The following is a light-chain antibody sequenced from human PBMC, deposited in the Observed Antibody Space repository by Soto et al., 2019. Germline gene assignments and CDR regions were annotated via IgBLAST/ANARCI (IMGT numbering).Light chain of an antibody. CDR1: TGAVTSGHY. V-gene: IGLV7-46*01. Sequence: QAVVTQEPSLTVSPGGTVTLTCGSSTGAVTSGHYPYWFQQKPGQAPRTLIYDTSNKHSWTPARFSGSLLGGKAALTLSGAQHEDEAEYYCLLSYSGARQGVFGGGTPLTVL. CDR3: LLSYSGARQGV. J-gene: IGLJ2*01. CDR2: DTS.